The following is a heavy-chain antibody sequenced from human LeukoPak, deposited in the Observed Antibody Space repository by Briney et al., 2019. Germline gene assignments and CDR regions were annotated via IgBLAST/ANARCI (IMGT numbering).Heavy chain of an antibody. V-gene: IGHV3-15*01. D-gene: IGHD3-22*01. Sequence: WGSLRLSCVASGFTFSGAYMSWVRQAPGKGLEWVGLIKSKGGGGTTEFAAPVKARFTISRDDSRNTVYLQMNSLTSEDTAVYYCATDPDDSGTDGDFDFWGQGPLVTASS. CDR1: GFTFSGAY. CDR3: ATDPDDSGTDGDFDF. J-gene: IGHJ4*02. CDR2: IKSKGGGGTT.